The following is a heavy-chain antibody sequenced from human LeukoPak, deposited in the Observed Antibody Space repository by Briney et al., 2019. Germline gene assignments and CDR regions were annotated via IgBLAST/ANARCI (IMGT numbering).Heavy chain of an antibody. V-gene: IGHV3-11*04. D-gene: IGHD3-3*01. CDR3: AKGIDRFLGSQY. J-gene: IGHJ4*02. CDR1: GFTFSDYY. CDR2: ISTSGRTI. Sequence: PGGSLRLSCAASGFTFSDYYMSWIRQAPGKGLEWVSYISTSGRTIHYADSVKGRFTISRDNAKNSLYLQMNSLRAEDTAVYYCAKGIDRFLGSQYWGQGTLVTVSS.